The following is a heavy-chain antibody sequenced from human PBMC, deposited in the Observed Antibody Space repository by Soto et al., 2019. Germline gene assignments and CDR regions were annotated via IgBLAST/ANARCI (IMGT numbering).Heavy chain of an antibody. Sequence: SVKVSCKASGGTFSSYTISWVRQAPGQGLEWMGRIIPILGIANYAQKFQGRVTITADKSTSTAYMELSSLRSEDTAVYYCARDLDCSGGSCYSYFLGYWGQGTLVTVSS. J-gene: IGHJ4*02. CDR1: GGTFSSYT. D-gene: IGHD2-15*01. CDR2: IIPILGIA. V-gene: IGHV1-69*04. CDR3: ARDLDCSGGSCYSYFLGY.